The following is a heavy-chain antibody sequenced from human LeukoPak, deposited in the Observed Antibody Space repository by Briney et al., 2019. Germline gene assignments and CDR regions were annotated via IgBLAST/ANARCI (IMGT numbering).Heavy chain of an antibody. V-gene: IGHV4-59*08. CDR3: ARRFHYGMDV. J-gene: IGHJ6*02. CDR2: IYYSGST. Sequence: SETLSLTCTVSGGSISSYYWSWIRQPPGEGLEWIGYIYYSGSTNYNPSLKSRVTISVDTSKNQFSLKLSSVTAADTAVYYCARRFHYGMDVWGQGTTVTVSS. CDR1: GGSISSYY.